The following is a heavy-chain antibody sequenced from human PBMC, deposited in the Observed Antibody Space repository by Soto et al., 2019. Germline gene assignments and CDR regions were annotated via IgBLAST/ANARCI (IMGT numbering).Heavy chain of an antibody. D-gene: IGHD3-10*01. J-gene: IGHJ4*02. CDR2: ISSDAGAK. CDR1: GFTFSTSV. CDR3: AKESGPRREFDY. V-gene: IGHV3-30*19. Sequence: QVQLVESGGGVVQPGRSLRLSCAASGFTFSTSVMHWVRQAPGKGLEWVAGISSDAGAKNYASSVQGRFTISRDDSWRTLYLQMNSLRDEDTAVYYCAKESGPRREFDYWGQGTLVTVSS.